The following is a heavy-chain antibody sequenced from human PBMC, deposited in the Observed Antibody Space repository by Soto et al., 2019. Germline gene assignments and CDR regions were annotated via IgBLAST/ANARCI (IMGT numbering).Heavy chain of an antibody. CDR1: GGTFSSYT. J-gene: IGHJ4*02. CDR2: IIPILGIA. Sequence: SVKVSCKASGGTFSSYTISWVRQAPGQGLEWMGRIIPILGIANYAQKFQGRVTITADKSTSTAYMELSSLRSEDTAVYYCARGYSSGWYVYWGQGTLVTVSS. V-gene: IGHV1-69*02. CDR3: ARGYSSGWYVY. D-gene: IGHD6-19*01.